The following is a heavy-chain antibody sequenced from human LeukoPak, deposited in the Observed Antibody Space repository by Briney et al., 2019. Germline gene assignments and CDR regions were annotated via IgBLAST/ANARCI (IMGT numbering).Heavy chain of an antibody. CDR1: GGSISSTSYY. Sequence: SETLSLTCTVSGGSISSTSYYWGWIRQPPGKGLEWIGSIYYSGSTYYNPSLKSRVTISVDTSKNQFSLKLSSVTAADTAVYYCARTARSSSSLNFDYWGQGTLVTVSS. D-gene: IGHD6-6*01. J-gene: IGHJ4*02. CDR2: IYYSGST. V-gene: IGHV4-39*01. CDR3: ARTARSSSSLNFDY.